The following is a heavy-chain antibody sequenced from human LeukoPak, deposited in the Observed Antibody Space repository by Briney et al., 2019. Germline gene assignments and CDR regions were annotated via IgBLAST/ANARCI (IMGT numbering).Heavy chain of an antibody. J-gene: IGHJ3*02. CDR1: GYTFTGYY. D-gene: IGHD5-12*01. Sequence: ASVKVPCKASGYTFTGYYMHWVRQAPGQGLEWMGRINPNSGGTNYAQKFQGRVAMTRDTSISTAYMELSRLRSDDTAVYYCARDRGYSGNGAFDIWGQGTMVTVSS. CDR2: INPNSGGT. CDR3: ARDRGYSGNGAFDI. V-gene: IGHV1-2*06.